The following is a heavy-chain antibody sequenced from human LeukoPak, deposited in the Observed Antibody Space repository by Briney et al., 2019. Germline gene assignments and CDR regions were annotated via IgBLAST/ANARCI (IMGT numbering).Heavy chain of an antibody. CDR2: ISGSGGST. D-gene: IGHD4-17*01. J-gene: IGHJ3*02. Sequence: GGPLRLSCAASGFTFSSYAMRWVRQAPGKGLEWVSAISGSGGSTYYGDSVKGRFTISRDNSKNTLYLQMNSLRAEDTAVYYCAREGGDYDDAFDIWGQGTMVTVSS. CDR3: AREGGDYDDAFDI. V-gene: IGHV3-23*01. CDR1: GFTFSSYA.